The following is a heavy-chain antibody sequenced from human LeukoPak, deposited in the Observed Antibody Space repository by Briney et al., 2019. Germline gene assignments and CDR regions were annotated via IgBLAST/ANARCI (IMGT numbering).Heavy chain of an antibody. CDR1: GFTFSDYG. D-gene: IGHD5-12*01. V-gene: IGHV3-30*02. Sequence: GGSLRLSCAASGFTFSDYGMHWVRQAPGKGLEWVTFIHYDGGNKYYTDSVKGRFAISRDISKNTLYLQMNSLRAEDTAVYFCAKASYSGYDPIDSWGQGTLVTVSS. CDR3: AKASYSGYDPIDS. CDR2: IHYDGGNK. J-gene: IGHJ4*02.